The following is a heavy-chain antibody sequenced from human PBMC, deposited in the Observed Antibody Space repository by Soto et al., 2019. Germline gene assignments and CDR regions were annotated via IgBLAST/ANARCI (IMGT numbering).Heavy chain of an antibody. CDR1: GYTFTSRG. CDR2: ISPYNGNT. CDR3: GREAGDYYWFFDL. D-gene: IGHD4-17*01. Sequence: QVQLVQSGAEVKEPGASVKVSCKTSGYTFTSRGIYWVRQAPGQGLEWMGWISPYNGNTNYEQRLQGRVTLTTDTTTSTAYMELRSLRSDDTAVYEGGREAGDYYWFFDLWGRGTPVTVSS. J-gene: IGHJ2*01. V-gene: IGHV1-18*01.